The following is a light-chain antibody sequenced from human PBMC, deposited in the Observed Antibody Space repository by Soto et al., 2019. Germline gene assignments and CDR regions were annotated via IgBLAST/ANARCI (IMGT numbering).Light chain of an antibody. J-gene: IGKJ1*01. V-gene: IGKV3-20*01. CDR2: GAS. CDR3: QQYGSSPWT. Sequence: EIVLTQSPGTLSLSPGERATLSCRASQSVSSSYLAWYQQKPGQAPRLLIYGASSMTTGIPDRFSGSGSGTDFTLTFSRLEPEDFAVYYGQQYGSSPWTFGQGTKVEIK. CDR1: QSVSSSY.